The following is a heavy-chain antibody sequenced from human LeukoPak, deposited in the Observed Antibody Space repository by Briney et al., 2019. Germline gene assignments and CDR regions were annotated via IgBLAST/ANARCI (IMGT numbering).Heavy chain of an antibody. CDR3: ARSKARYIAVAVNFDY. J-gene: IGHJ4*02. Sequence: GGSLRLSCAASGFTFSSYEMNWVRQAPGKGLEWVSYISSSGSTIYYADSVKGRFTISRDNAKNSLYPQMNSLRAEDTAVYYCARSKARYIAVAVNFDYWGQGTLVTVSS. V-gene: IGHV3-48*03. D-gene: IGHD6-19*01. CDR1: GFTFSSYE. CDR2: ISSSGSTI.